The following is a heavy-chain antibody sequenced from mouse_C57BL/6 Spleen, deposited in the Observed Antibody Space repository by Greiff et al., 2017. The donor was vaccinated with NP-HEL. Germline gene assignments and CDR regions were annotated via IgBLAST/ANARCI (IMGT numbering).Heavy chain of an antibody. D-gene: IGHD3-1*01. Sequence: QVQLQQPGAELVMPGASVKLSCKASGYTFTSYWMHWVKQRPGQGLEWIGEIDPSDSYTNYNQKFKGKSTLTVDKSSSTAYMQLSSLTSEDSAVYYCARGHLAYWGKGTLVTVSA. CDR3: ARGHLAY. CDR1: GYTFTSYW. CDR2: IDPSDSYT. V-gene: IGHV1-69*01. J-gene: IGHJ3*01.